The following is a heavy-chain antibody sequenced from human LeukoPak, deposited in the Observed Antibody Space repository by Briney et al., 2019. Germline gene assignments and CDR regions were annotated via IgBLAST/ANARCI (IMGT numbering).Heavy chain of an antibody. Sequence: SETLSLTCAVYGGSFSGYYWSWIRQPPGKGLEWIGEINHSGSTNYNPSLKSRVTISVDTSKNQFSLKLSSVTAADTAVYYCARDPVGGSTIFDYWGQGTLVTVSS. CDR3: ARDPVGGSTIFDY. CDR2: INHSGST. CDR1: GGSFSGYY. J-gene: IGHJ4*02. V-gene: IGHV4-34*01. D-gene: IGHD1-26*01.